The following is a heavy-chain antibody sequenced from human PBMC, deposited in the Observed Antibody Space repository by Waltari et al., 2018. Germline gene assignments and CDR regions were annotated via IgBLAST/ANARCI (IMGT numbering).Heavy chain of an antibody. CDR2: IYYSGST. D-gene: IGHD4-17*01. V-gene: IGHV4-59*11. CDR1: GGSISSHY. CDR3: ARADYGGNSNAFDI. Sequence: QVQLQESGPGLVKPSETLSLTCTVSGGSISSHYWSWIRQPPGKGLEWIGYIYYSGSTNYNPSLKSRVTISVDTSKNQFSLKLSSVTAADTAVYYCARADYGGNSNAFDIWGQGTMVTVSS. J-gene: IGHJ3*02.